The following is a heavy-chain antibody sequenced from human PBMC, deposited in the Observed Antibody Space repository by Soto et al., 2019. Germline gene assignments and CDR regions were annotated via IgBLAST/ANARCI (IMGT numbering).Heavy chain of an antibody. CDR2: IYPGDSDT. J-gene: IGHJ3*02. D-gene: IGHD3-10*01. CDR3: ATPFLYGSGSYYAFDI. Sequence: PGESLKISCKGSGYSFTSYWIGWVRQMPGKGLEWMGIIYPGDSDTRYSPSFQGQVTISADKSISTAYLQWSSLKASDTAMYYCATPFLYGSGSYYAFDIWGQGTMVTVSS. CDR1: GYSFTSYW. V-gene: IGHV5-51*01.